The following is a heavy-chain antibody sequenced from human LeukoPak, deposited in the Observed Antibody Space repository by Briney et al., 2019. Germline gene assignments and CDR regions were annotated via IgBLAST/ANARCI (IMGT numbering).Heavy chain of an antibody. CDR1: GFTFSSFA. CDR2: ISYDGSNK. D-gene: IGHD3-16*01. V-gene: IGHV3-30-3*01. Sequence: GRSLRLSCAASGFTFSSFALHWVRQAPGKGLEWVAVISYDGSNKYYADSVKGRFTISRDNSKNTLYLQMNSLRAEDTAVYYCARESGGGFDYWGQGTLVTVSS. CDR3: ARESGGGFDY. J-gene: IGHJ4*02.